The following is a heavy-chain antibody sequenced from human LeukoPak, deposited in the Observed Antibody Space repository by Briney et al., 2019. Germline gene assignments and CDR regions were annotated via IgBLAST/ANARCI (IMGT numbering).Heavy chain of an antibody. Sequence: PGGSLRLSCAASGFTFDDYAMHWVRQAPGKGLEWVSGISWNSGSIGYADSVKGRFTISRDNAKNSLYLQMNSLRAEDTALYYCAKSPLRSYSGYDHFDYWGQGTLVTVSS. CDR1: GFTFDDYA. CDR2: ISWNSGSI. D-gene: IGHD5-12*01. J-gene: IGHJ4*02. V-gene: IGHV3-9*01. CDR3: AKSPLRSYSGYDHFDY.